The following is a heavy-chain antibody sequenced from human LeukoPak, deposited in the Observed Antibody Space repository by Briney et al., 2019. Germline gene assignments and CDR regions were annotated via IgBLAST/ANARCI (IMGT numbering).Heavy chain of an antibody. CDR2: IYYSGGT. CDR3: ARHVLESGPLWYFDL. Sequence: SETLSLTCTVSRDSITGISYYWGWIRQPPGNGLEWIRSIYYSGGTYYNTSLKRRVTISVATSRTQFSLNLSSVTAADTAVYYCARHVLESGPLWYFDLWGRGTLVTVSS. D-gene: IGHD5-24*01. CDR1: RDSITGISYY. V-gene: IGHV4-39*01. J-gene: IGHJ2*01.